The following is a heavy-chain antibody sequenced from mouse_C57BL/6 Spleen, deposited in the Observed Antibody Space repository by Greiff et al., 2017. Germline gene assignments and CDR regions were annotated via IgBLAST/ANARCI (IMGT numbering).Heavy chain of an antibody. CDR3: AIKGGNYGYFDV. J-gene: IGHJ1*03. Sequence: VQLQQSGPELVKPGASVKISCKASGYSFTDYNMNWVKQSNGKSLEWIGVINPNYGTTSYNQKFKGKATLTVDQSSSPSYMPLNSLTSEDSAVYYCAIKGGNYGYFDVWGTGTTVTVSS. CDR2: INPNYGTT. D-gene: IGHD1-3*01. CDR1: GYSFTDYN. V-gene: IGHV1-39*01.